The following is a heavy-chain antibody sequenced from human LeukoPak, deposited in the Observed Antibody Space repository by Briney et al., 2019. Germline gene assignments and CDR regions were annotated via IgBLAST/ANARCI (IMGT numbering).Heavy chain of an antibody. D-gene: IGHD2-2*01. V-gene: IGHV4-59*08. CDR2: IYYSGST. J-gene: IGHJ4*02. CDR3: ARHSSEYQLLTPGLIRKYYFDY. CDR1: GGSISSYY. Sequence: SETLSLTCTVSGGSISSYYWSWIRQPPGKGLEWIGYIYYSGSTNYNPSLKSRVTISVDTSKNQFSLKLSSVTAVDTAVYYCARHSSEYQLLTPGLIRKYYFDYWGQGTLVTVSS.